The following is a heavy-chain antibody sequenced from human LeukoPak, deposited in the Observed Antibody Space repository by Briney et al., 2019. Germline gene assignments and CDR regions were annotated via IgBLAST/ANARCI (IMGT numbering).Heavy chain of an antibody. CDR3: AKDQYDYVRGEFDY. CDR2: ISYDGNDK. D-gene: IGHD3-16*01. V-gene: IGHV3-30*18. Sequence: PGGSLRLSCAVSGFTIRIYDMHWVRQAPGKGLEWVAAISYDGNDKHYADSVKGRFTISRDNSKNTLYLQMNSLRVEDTAVYYCAKDQYDYVRGEFDYWGQGTLVTVSS. CDR1: GFTIRIYD. J-gene: IGHJ4*02.